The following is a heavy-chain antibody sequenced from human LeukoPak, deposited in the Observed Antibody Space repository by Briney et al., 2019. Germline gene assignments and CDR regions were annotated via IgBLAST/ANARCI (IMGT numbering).Heavy chain of an antibody. CDR3: ARHKSSETYPLDY. Sequence: SETLSLTCTVSGLSMSTYFWSWLRPPPGKGLEWIGHIYFSGSTIYTPPLKTRDTISVDTSKNQFSLKLSSVPAADTAVYYCARHKSSETYPLDYWGQGTLVTVSS. V-gene: IGHV4-59*08. D-gene: IGHD1-26*01. J-gene: IGHJ4*02. CDR1: GLSMSTYF. CDR2: IYFSGST.